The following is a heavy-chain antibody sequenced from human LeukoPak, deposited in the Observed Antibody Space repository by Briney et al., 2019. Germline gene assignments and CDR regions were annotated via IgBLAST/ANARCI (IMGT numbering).Heavy chain of an antibody. V-gene: IGHV3-15*01. CDR1: GFTFSNAW. CDR3: TAVSGSYSQVIDF. Sequence: GGSLRLSCAASGFTFSNAWMSWVRQAPGKGLEWVGRIKSKTDGGTTDYAAPVKGRFTISRDDSKNTLYLQMNSLKTEDAAVYYCTAVSGSYSQVIDFWGQGTLVTVSS. J-gene: IGHJ4*02. CDR2: IKSKTDGGTT. D-gene: IGHD1-26*01.